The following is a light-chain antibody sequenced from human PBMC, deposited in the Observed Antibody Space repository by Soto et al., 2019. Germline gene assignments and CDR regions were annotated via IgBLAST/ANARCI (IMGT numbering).Light chain of an antibody. Sequence: QSVLTQPPSASGTPGQRVPISCSGSSSNIGTNTVNWYQQLPGTAPKLLIYSNDQRPSGVPDRFSGSKSGTSASLAISGLQSEDEADYYCSTFAVSPVIFGGGTQLTVL. CDR3: STFAVSPVI. J-gene: IGLJ2*01. V-gene: IGLV1-44*01. CDR1: SSNIGTNT. CDR2: SND.